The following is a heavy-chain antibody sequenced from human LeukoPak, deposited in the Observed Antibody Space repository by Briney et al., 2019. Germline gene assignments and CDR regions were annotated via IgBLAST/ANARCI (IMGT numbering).Heavy chain of an antibody. Sequence: GGSLRLSCAASGFSFISYWMSWVRQAPGKGLEWVANIKQDGSAKNYVDSVKGRFTISRDNAKNSLYLQLNSLRAEDTAVYYCAGWAGNSCYFDYWGQGTLVIVSS. CDR2: IKQDGSAK. CDR3: AGWAGNSCYFDY. V-gene: IGHV3-7*01. CDR1: GFSFISYW. D-gene: IGHD1-1*01. J-gene: IGHJ4*02.